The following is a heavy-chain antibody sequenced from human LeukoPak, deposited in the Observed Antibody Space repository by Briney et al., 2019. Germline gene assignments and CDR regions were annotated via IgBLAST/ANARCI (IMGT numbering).Heavy chain of an antibody. CDR3: ARHLGDFWSGYPFDY. V-gene: IGHV4-4*09. D-gene: IGHD3-3*01. J-gene: IGHJ4*02. CDR2: IYTSGST. CDR1: GGSISSYY. Sequence: PSETLSLTCTVSGGSISSYYWSWIRQPPGKGLEWIGYIYTSGSTNYNPPLKSRVTISVDTSKNQFSLKLSSVTAADTAVYYCARHLGDFWSGYPFDYWGQGTLVTVSS.